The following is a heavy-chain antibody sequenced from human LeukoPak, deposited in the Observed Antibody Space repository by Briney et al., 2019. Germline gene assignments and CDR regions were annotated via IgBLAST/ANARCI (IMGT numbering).Heavy chain of an antibody. CDR3: ARDLRTPSDTNIAIDY. Sequence: GGSLRRYCAASGFTFSTYWMHWVRQAPGKGLVWVSRINSDGSRTSYADSVKGRFTISRDNAKNTLYLQMNSLRGEDTAVYYCARDLRTPSDTNIAIDYWGQGALVTVSS. V-gene: IGHV3-74*01. D-gene: IGHD4-23*01. J-gene: IGHJ4*02. CDR2: INSDGSRT. CDR1: GFTFSTYW.